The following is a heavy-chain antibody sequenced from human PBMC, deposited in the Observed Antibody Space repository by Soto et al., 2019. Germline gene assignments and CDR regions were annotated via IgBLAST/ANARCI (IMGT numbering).Heavy chain of an antibody. D-gene: IGHD6-13*01. CDR2: INPSGGST. Sequence: GAAVKVSCKASGYTFTSYYMHWVRQAPGQGLEWMGIINPSGGSTSYAQKFQGRVTMTRDTSTSTVYMELSSLRSEDTAVYYCARDFGLEQQLVPLYYYYGMDVWGQGTTVTVSS. V-gene: IGHV1-46*01. CDR1: GYTFTSYY. J-gene: IGHJ6*02. CDR3: ARDFGLEQQLVPLYYYYGMDV.